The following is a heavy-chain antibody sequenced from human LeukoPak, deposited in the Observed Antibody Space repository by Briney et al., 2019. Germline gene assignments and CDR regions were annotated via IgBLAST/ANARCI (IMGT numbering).Heavy chain of an antibody. CDR2: MNPINGDS. J-gene: IGHJ4*02. D-gene: IGHD6-25*01. CDR1: GYTFTNYH. CDR3: ARTTSFTASGYDY. V-gene: IGHV1-8*03. Sequence: ASVKVSCTASGYTFTNYHINWVRQATGQGLEWVGWMNPINGDSGFAQKFQGRVTITRDSSISTSYMELRSLTSEDTAVYFCARTTSFTASGYDYWGPGALVTVSS.